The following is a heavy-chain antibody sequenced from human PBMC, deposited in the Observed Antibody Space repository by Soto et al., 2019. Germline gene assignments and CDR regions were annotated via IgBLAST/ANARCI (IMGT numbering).Heavy chain of an antibody. Sequence: ASMKVSCKASGGTFSSYTISWVRQAPGQGLEWMGRIIPILGIANYAQKFQGRVTITADKSTSTAYMELSSLRSEDTAAYYCARHQSGRYCGGDCYSYYFDYWGQGTLVTVSS. CDR2: IIPILGIA. CDR3: ARHQSGRYCGGDCYSYYFDY. V-gene: IGHV1-69*02. D-gene: IGHD2-21*02. CDR1: GGTFSSYT. J-gene: IGHJ4*02.